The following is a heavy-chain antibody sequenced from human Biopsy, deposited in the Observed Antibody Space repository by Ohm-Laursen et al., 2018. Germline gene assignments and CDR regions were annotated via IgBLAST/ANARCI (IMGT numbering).Heavy chain of an antibody. D-gene: IGHD4/OR15-4a*01. Sequence: SQTLSLTWAVDGGSFSGYDWTWIRQPPGKGLEWVGEFSHTGTTIYNPSLKSRLTISVDKSKNHFSLRLTSVTAADTATYFCARGPYGDNAGAFDAWGQGILVTVSS. CDR3: ARGPYGDNAGAFDA. J-gene: IGHJ5*02. CDR2: FSHTGTT. CDR1: GGSFSGYD. V-gene: IGHV4-34*01.